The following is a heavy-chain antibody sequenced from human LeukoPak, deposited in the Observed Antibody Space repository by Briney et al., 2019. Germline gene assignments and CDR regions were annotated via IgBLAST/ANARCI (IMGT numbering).Heavy chain of an antibody. CDR3: ARAASMTTVTLVDY. Sequence: GASVKVSCKASGYTFTSYDINWVRQATGQGLEWMGWMNPNSGNTGYAQKFQGRVTMTRNTSISTAYMELSSLRSEDTAVYYCARAASMTTVTLVDYWGQGTLVTDSS. V-gene: IGHV1-8*01. CDR2: MNPNSGNT. CDR1: GYTFTSYD. J-gene: IGHJ4*02. D-gene: IGHD4-17*01.